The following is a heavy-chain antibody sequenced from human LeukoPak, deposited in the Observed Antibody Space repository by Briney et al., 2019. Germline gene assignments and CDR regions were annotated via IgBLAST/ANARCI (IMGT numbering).Heavy chain of an antibody. D-gene: IGHD6-13*01. CDR2: IYYTGGT. CDR3: AGYASSWSFDY. Sequence: SETLSLTCTVSGASITSYYWGWIRQPPGKGLEWVGYIYYTGGTDYNPSLRSRVTMSIDTSKSQFSLKLSSVTAADTAVYYCAGYASSWSFDYWGQGTLVTVSS. V-gene: IGHV4-59*01. CDR1: GASITSYY. J-gene: IGHJ4*02.